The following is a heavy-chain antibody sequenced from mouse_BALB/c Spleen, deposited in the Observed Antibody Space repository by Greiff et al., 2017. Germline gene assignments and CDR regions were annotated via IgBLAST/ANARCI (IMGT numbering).Heavy chain of an antibody. J-gene: IGHJ2*01. D-gene: IGHD1-1*01. Sequence: QVQLQQSGPELVRPGVSVKISCKGSGYTFTDYAMHWVKQSHAKSLEWIGVISTYYGNTNYNQKFKGKATMTVDKSSSTAYMELARLTSEDSAIYYCARGLLRSGGYFDYWGQGTTLTVSS. CDR2: ISTYYGNT. CDR3: ARGLLRSGGYFDY. CDR1: GYTFTDYA. V-gene: IGHV1-67*01.